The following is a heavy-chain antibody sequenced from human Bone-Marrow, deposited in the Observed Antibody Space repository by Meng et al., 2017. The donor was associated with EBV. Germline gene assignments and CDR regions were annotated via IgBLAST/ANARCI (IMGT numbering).Heavy chain of an antibody. CDR2: INSDGSST. Sequence: EVQLVESGGGLVQPGGSLGLSCAASGFTFSSYWMHWVRQAPGKGLVWVSGINSDGSSTSYADSVKGRFTISRDNAKNTLFLQMNSLRAEDTAVYYCAKDLSGRFDPWGQGTLVTVSS. J-gene: IGHJ5*02. D-gene: IGHD1-14*01. V-gene: IGHV3-74*01. CDR3: AKDLSGRFDP. CDR1: GFTFSSYW.